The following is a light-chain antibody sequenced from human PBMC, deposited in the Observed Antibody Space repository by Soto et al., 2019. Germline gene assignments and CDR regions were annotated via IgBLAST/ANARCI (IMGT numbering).Light chain of an antibody. CDR1: SSDVGGYNY. Sequence: QSALTQPPSASGSPGQSGTISCTGTSSDVGGYNYVSWYQQHPGKAPKLMIYEVSKRPSGVPDRFSGSKSGNTASLTVSGIQAEDESDYYCSSYAGSNMVFGGGTKLTVL. J-gene: IGLJ2*01. CDR2: EVS. CDR3: SSYAGSNMV. V-gene: IGLV2-8*01.